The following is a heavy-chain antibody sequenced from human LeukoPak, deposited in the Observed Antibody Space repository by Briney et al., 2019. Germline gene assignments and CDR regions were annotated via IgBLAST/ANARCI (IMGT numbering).Heavy chain of an antibody. V-gene: IGHV4-59*02. Sequence: SETLSLTCTVSGGSVTTYHWSWIRQPPGKGLEWIGYIYYSGSINYNPSLNSRVTISLDTSKNEFSLKLRSVTAADTAVYYCARYPGASGDSYYFDYWGQGTRVTISS. J-gene: IGHJ4*02. CDR1: GGSVTTYH. CDR3: ARYPGASGDSYYFDY. CDR2: IYYSGSI. D-gene: IGHD4-17*01.